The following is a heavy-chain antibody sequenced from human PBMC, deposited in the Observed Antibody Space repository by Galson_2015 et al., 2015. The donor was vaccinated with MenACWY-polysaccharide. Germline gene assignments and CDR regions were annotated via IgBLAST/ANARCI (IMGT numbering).Heavy chain of an antibody. V-gene: IGHV3-23*01. CDR3: AKDFWDYDSSTGYSSPPCEFDH. CDR1: GFTFSLFA. J-gene: IGHJ4*02. D-gene: IGHD3-9*01. Sequence: SLRLSCASSGFTFSLFAMNWVRQAPGKGLEWVSTVSGSGESTYYADSVKGRFTISRDNSKSTLYLQMNNLRAEDTAIYYCAKDFWDYDSSTGYSSPPCEFDHWGQGTLAIVSS. CDR2: VSGSGEST.